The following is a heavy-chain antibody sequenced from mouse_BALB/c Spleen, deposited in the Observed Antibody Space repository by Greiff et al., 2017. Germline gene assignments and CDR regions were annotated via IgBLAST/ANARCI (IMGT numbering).Heavy chain of an antibody. J-gene: IGHJ1*01. CDR2: IWTGGGT. Sequence: VQLQQSGPGLVAPSQSLSITCTVSGFSLTSYDISWIRQPPGKGLEWLGVIWTGGGTNYNSAFMSRLSISKDNSKSQVFLKMNSLQTDDTAIYYCVRDQGITTVFDVWGAGTTVTVSS. CDR3: VRDQGITTVFDV. V-gene: IGHV2-9-2*01. D-gene: IGHD2-4*01. CDR1: GFSLTSYD.